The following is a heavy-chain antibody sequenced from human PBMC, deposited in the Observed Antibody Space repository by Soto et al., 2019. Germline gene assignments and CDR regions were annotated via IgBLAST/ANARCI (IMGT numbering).Heavy chain of an antibody. CDR1: GYSFSDFG. J-gene: IGHJ4*02. CDR2: ISGKNGNT. Sequence: QVHLVQSGGELKKPGASVKVSCKASGYSFSDFGITWVRQAPGQGLEWMGWISGKNGNTNYAQKVQVRVTLTADTSTSTAYMEMRALTYADTATYSFARSDYYADNGTFEYWGQGTQVTVAS. CDR3: ARSDYYADNGTFEY. V-gene: IGHV1-18*04. D-gene: IGHD4-17*01.